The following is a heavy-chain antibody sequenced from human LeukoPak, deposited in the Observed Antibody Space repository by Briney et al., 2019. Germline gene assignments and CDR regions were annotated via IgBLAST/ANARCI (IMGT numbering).Heavy chain of an antibody. CDR1: GGSISSYY. CDR3: ARRGVDSSGYYIDY. V-gene: IGHV4-59*01. CDR2: IYYSGST. D-gene: IGHD3-22*01. Sequence: PSETLSLTCTVSGGSISSYYWSWIRQPPGKGLEWIGYIYYSGSTNYNPSLKSLVTISVDTSKNQFSLKLSSVTAADTAVYYCARRGVDSSGYYIDYWGQGTLVTVSS. J-gene: IGHJ4*02.